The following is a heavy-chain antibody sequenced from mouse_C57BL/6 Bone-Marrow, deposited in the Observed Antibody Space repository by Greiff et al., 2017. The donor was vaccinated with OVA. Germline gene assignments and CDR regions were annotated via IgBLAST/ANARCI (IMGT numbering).Heavy chain of an antibody. D-gene: IGHD1-1*01. J-gene: IGHJ4*01. CDR1: GYTFTSYW. CDR3: GRRHYYGSSAYYAMDY. V-gene: IGHV1-7*01. Sequence: QVQLQQSGAELAKPGASVKLSCKASGYTFTSYWMHWVKQRPGQGLEWIGYINPSSGYTKYNQKFKDKATLTADKSSSTAYMQLRRLTYEDSAVYYCGRRHYYGSSAYYAMDYWGQGTSVTVSS. CDR2: INPSSGYT.